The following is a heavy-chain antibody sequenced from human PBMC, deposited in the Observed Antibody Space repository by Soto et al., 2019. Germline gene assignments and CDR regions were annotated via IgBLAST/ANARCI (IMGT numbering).Heavy chain of an antibody. CDR2: IIPIFGTA. D-gene: IGHD3-16*01. CDR1: GGTFSSYA. CDR3: ASSSGGVFGIIIEGTNWFAP. V-gene: IGHV1-69*13. J-gene: IGHJ5*02. Sequence: ASVTVSCKASGGTFSSYAISWVRQAPGQGLEWMGGIIPIFGTANYAQKFQGRVTITADESTSTAYMELSSLRSEDTAVYYCASSSGGVFGIIIEGTNWFAPWGQGTLVTVSS.